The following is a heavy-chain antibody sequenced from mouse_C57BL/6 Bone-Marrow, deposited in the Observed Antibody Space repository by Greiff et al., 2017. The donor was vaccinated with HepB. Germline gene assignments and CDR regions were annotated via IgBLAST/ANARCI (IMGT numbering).Heavy chain of an antibody. CDR1: GFTFSSYG. Sequence: EVQLQQSGGDLVKPGGSLKLSCAASGFTFSSYGMSWVRQTPDKRLEWVATISSGGSYTYYPDSVKGRFTISRDNAKNTLYLQMSSLKSEDTAMYYCARLNYYGSSYDYAMDYWGQGTSVTVSS. CDR2: ISSGGSYT. V-gene: IGHV5-6*01. J-gene: IGHJ4*01. CDR3: ARLNYYGSSYDYAMDY. D-gene: IGHD1-1*01.